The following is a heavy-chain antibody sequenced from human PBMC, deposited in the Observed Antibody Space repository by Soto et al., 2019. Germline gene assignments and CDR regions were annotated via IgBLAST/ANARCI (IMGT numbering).Heavy chain of an antibody. CDR1: GVSFSGYC. J-gene: IGHJ1*01. Sequence: PSETLSLTCAVYGVSFSGYCWSWIRQPPGTGLEWIGEINHSGSTNYNPSLKSRVSISVDTSKNQFSLKLSSVTAADTAVYYCAINYDILTGYPTAEYFQHWGQGTLVTVSS. CDR3: AINYDILTGYPTAEYFQH. D-gene: IGHD3-9*01. CDR2: INHSGST. V-gene: IGHV4-34*01.